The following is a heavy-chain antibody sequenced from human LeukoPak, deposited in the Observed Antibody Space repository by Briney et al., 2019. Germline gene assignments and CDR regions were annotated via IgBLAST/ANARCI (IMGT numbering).Heavy chain of an antibody. J-gene: IGHJ4*02. CDR3: AIEWGGYFDY. Sequence: SETLSLTCTVSGGSISSYYWSWIRQPPGKGLEWIGYIYYSGSTNYNPSLKSRVTISVDTSKNQFSLKLSSVTAADTAVYYCAIEWGGYFDYWGQGTLVTVSS. CDR1: GGSISSYY. V-gene: IGHV4-59*01. D-gene: IGHD3-16*01. CDR2: IYYSGST.